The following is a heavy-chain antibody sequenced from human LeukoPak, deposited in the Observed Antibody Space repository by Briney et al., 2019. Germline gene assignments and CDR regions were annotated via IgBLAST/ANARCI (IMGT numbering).Heavy chain of an antibody. CDR1: GFTFSSYG. V-gene: IGHV3-30*03. CDR2: ISYDGSNK. D-gene: IGHD5-12*01. CDR3: ASIVYSGYDSNDY. J-gene: IGHJ4*02. Sequence: GGSLRLSCAASGFTFSSYGMHWVRQAPGKGLEWVAVISYDGSNKYYADSVKGRFTISRDNAKSSLYLRMNSLRAEDTAVYYCASIVYSGYDSNDYWGQGTLVTVSS.